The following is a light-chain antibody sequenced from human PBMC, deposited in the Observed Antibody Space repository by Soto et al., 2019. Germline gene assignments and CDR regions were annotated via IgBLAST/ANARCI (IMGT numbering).Light chain of an antibody. CDR3: QQYNSYSPLWT. V-gene: IGKV1-5*01. J-gene: IGKJ1*01. CDR2: DAS. CDR1: QSISTW. Sequence: DIQVTQSPSTLSASAGDRVTITCRASQSISTWLAWYQQRPGEAPKLLIYDASNLQGGVPSRFSGSGSGTEFTLTISSLQPDDFATYYCQQYNSYSPLWTFGQGTKVDIK.